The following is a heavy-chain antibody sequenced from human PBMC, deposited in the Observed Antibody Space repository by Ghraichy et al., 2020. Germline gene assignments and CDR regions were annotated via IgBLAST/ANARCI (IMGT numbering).Heavy chain of an antibody. CDR3: ARFLPGSWPYYYYGMDV. Sequence: VKVSCKASGYTFTSYDINWVRQATGQGLEWMGWMNPNSGNTGYAQKFQGRVTMTRNTSISTAYMELSSLRSEDTAVYYCARFLPGSWPYYYYGMDVWGQGTTVTVSS. V-gene: IGHV1-8*01. CDR2: MNPNSGNT. J-gene: IGHJ6*02. CDR1: GYTFTSYD. D-gene: IGHD6-13*01.